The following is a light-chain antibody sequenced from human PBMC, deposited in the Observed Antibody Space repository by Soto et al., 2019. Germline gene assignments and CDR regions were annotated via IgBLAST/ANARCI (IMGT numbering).Light chain of an antibody. CDR1: RSDVGGYNF. CDR3: SSYTSSSTRV. V-gene: IGLV2-14*01. Sequence: QSALTQPASVSGSPGQSITISCTGTRSDVGGYNFVSWYQQHPGKAPKLMIYDVSNRPSGVSYRFSGSKSGNTASLTIAGLQAEDEADYYCSSYTSSSTRVFGGGTKLTVL. CDR2: DVS. J-gene: IGLJ2*01.